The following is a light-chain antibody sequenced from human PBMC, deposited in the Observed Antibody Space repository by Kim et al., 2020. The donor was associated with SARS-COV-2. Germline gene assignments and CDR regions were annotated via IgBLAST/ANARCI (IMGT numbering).Light chain of an antibody. CDR2: YDS. CDR3: QVWDSSSDHYV. Sequence: SYELTQPPSVSVAPGKTARITCGGNNIGSKSVHWYQQKPGQAPVLDIYYDSDRPSGIPERFSGSNSGNTATLTISRVEAGDEADHYCQVWDSSSDHYV. CDR1: NIGSKS. J-gene: IGLJ1*01. V-gene: IGLV3-21*04.